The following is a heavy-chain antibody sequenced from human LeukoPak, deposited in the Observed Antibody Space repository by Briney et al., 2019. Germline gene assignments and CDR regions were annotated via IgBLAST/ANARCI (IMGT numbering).Heavy chain of an antibody. V-gene: IGHV1-18*01. CDR2: ISAYNGNT. D-gene: IGHD6-13*01. CDR3: ARDRSGSSWYSSLFAFDI. Sequence: ASVKVSCKASGYTFTSYGISWVRQAPGQGLEWMGWISAYNGNTNYAQKLQGRVTMTTGTSTSTAYMELRSLRSDDTAVYYCARDRSGSSWYSSLFAFDIWGQGTMVTVSS. J-gene: IGHJ3*02. CDR1: GYTFTSYG.